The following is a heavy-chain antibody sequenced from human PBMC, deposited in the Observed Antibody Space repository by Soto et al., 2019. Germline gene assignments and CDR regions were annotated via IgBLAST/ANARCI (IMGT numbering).Heavy chain of an antibody. CDR1: GFTVSSNY. Sequence: EVQLVESGGGLVQPGGSLRLSCATSGFTVSSNYMSWVRQAPGKGLEWVSVVYSGGSTYYAGSVKGRFTISRDNSKNTLYLQMNSLRAEDTAVYYCARVNSVYYYGMDVWGQGTTVTVSS. J-gene: IGHJ6*02. V-gene: IGHV3-66*01. CDR3: ARVNSVYYYGMDV. D-gene: IGHD6-13*01. CDR2: VYSGGST.